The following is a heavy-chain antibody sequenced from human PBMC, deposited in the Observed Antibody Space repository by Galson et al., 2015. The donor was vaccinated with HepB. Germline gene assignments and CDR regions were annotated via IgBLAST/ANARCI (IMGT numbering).Heavy chain of an antibody. CDR3: ARNLGDSSRGYPSYYYYMDV. D-gene: IGHD3-3*01. J-gene: IGHJ6*03. V-gene: IGHV4-59*02. CDR1: GGSVSGHY. CDR2: IYYSGST. Sequence: ETLSLTCTVSGGSVSGHYWSWIRQPPGKGLEWIGFIYYSGSTNYSPSLQSRVTISVDTSKNQFSLKMTSVSAADAAVYYCARNLGDSSRGYPSYYYYMDVWGKGATVTVSS.